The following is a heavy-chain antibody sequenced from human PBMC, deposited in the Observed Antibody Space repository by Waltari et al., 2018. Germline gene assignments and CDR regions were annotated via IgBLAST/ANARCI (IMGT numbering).Heavy chain of an antibody. CDR2: SMPEISEK. CDR1: GGTFTSDS. J-gene: IGHJ6*03. CDR3: AGGDGGYYYYKMDV. V-gene: IGHV1-69*02. D-gene: IGHD3-10*01. Sequence: QVQLVQSGAEAKKPGSSVRVSCRASGGTFTSDSVNWVRQAPGKGREWMGRSMPEISEKKYEVKFQGRITITADKSTGTVYMELSSLRSDDTAVYYCAGGDGGYYYYKMDVWGQGTTVTVSS.